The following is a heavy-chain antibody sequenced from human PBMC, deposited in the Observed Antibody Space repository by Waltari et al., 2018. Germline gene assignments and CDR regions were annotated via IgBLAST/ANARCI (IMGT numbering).Heavy chain of an antibody. CDR3: ARDPSYYDFWSVRRPLDY. D-gene: IGHD3-3*01. J-gene: IGHJ4*02. CDR2: IYNSGST. Sequence: QVQLQESGPGLVKPSEPLSLTCAVSAYSISSGYYWGWTRHPPGRGLEWIGSIYNSGSTYYNPSLKSRVTISVDTSKNQFSLKLSSVTAADTAVYYCARDPSYYDFWSVRRPLDYWGQGTLVTVSS. CDR1: AYSISSGYY. V-gene: IGHV4-38-2*02.